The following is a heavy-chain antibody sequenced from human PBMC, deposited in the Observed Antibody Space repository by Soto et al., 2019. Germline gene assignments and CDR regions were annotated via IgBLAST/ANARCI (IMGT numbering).Heavy chain of an antibody. CDR3: ARHQRSGGLDV. V-gene: IGHV4-59*01. Sequence: QVQLQESGPGLVKPSETLSLTCNVSGGSISSYYWSWIRQPPGKGLEWIGYIYYSGSTNYNPSRKNRLTISVDTAKNQFPLMLSSVTAADTAVYYCARHQRSGGLDVWGQGTTVTVSS. J-gene: IGHJ6*02. CDR2: IYYSGST. D-gene: IGHD1-26*01. CDR1: GGSISSYY.